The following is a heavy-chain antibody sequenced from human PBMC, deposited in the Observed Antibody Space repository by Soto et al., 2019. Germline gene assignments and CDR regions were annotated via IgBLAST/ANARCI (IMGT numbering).Heavy chain of an antibody. V-gene: IGHV1-8*01. D-gene: IGHD3-16*02. CDR2: MNPNSGNT. CDR3: ARSAGSIVNWLDS. Sequence: QVQLVQSGAEVKTPGASVKVSCKASGYTFATYDINWLRQAHGQGLEWMGWMNPNSGNTGYAQKFQGRLTMTVDTALSIAHMELSSLRNEDTAVYYRARSAGSIVNWLDSWGPGPLVTVSA. CDR1: GYTFATYD. J-gene: IGHJ5*01.